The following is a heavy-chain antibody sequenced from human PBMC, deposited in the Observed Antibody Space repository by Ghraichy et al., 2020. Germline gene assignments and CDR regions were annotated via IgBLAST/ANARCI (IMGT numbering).Heavy chain of an antibody. V-gene: IGHV7-4-1*02. CDR1: GYTFTSYT. D-gene: IGHD3-3*01. J-gene: IGHJ4*02. Sequence: ASVKVSCKASGYTFTSYTINWVRQAPGQGLEWMGWINTNTGNPTYAQGFTGRFVFSLDTSVSTAYLQISSLKAEDTAVYYCARDPDFWSGSRRRDFDYWGQGTLVTVSS. CDR3: ARDPDFWSGSRRRDFDY. CDR2: INTNTGNP.